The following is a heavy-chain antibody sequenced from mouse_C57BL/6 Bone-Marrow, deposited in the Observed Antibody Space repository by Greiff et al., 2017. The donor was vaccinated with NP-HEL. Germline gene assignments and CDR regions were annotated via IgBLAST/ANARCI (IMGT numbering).Heavy chain of an antibody. Sequence: EVQLQQSGAELVRPGASVKLSCTASGFNIKDDYMHWVKQRPEQGLEWIGWIDPENGATEYASKFQGKATITADTSSNTAYLQLSSLTSEDTAVYYCTTSGSSDYWGQGTTLTVSS. CDR1: GFNIKDDY. CDR2: IDPENGAT. CDR3: TTSGSSDY. J-gene: IGHJ2*01. V-gene: IGHV14-4*01. D-gene: IGHD1-1*01.